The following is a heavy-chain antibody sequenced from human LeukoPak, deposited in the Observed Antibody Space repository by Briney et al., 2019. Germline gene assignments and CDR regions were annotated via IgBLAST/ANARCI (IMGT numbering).Heavy chain of an antibody. CDR1: GGYISTSNYY. Sequence: SETLSLTCSVSGGYISTSNYYWGWIRQPPGKGLEWIGAIYYSGRTYYNPSLQSRVTISLDTSQNQLSLQVRSVTVVDTAVYYCARFFYYDASLPPYWGQGTLVTVSS. J-gene: IGHJ4*02. V-gene: IGHV4-39*01. D-gene: IGHD3-16*01. CDR3: ARFFYYDASLPPY. CDR2: IYYSGRT.